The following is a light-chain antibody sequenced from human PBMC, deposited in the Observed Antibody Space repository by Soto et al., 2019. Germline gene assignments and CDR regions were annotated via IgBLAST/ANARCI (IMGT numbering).Light chain of an antibody. CDR3: PQANSFPLT. Sequence: DIQMTQSPSSVSASVGDRVTITCRASQGISSWLAWSQQKPGKAPKLLIYDASSLQSGVPSRFSGSESGTDFTLTIRCLQPEDFATYSCPQANSFPLTFGGGTKVEIK. V-gene: IGKV1-12*01. CDR2: DAS. CDR1: QGISSW. J-gene: IGKJ4*01.